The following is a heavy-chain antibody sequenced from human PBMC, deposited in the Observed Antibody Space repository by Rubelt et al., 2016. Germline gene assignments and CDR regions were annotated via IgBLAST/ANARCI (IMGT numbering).Heavy chain of an antibody. D-gene: IGHD6-6*01. Sequence: QVQLQESGPGLVKPSETLSLTCTVSGGSISSYYWSWIRQPPGKGLEWIGYIYYSGSTNYNPSLKSRVTISVDTSKNQFSLKLTSVTAADTAVYYCARDRPSGYCDYWGQGTLVTVSS. J-gene: IGHJ4*02. CDR1: GGSISSYY. CDR2: IYYSGST. CDR3: ARDRPSGYCDY. V-gene: IGHV4-59*01.